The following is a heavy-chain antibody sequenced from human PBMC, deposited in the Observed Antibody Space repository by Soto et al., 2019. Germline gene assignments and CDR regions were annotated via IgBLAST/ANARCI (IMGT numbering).Heavy chain of an antibody. Sequence: SETLSLTCTISGGSISSGGYYWSWIRQHPGKGLEWIGYIYYSGSTYYNPSLKSRVTISVDTSKNQFSLKLSSVTAADTAVYYCARDITMVRGVTNWFDPWGQGPLVTVSS. CDR1: GGSISSGGYY. V-gene: IGHV4-31*03. CDR2: IYYSGST. CDR3: ARDITMVRGVTNWFDP. D-gene: IGHD3-10*01. J-gene: IGHJ5*02.